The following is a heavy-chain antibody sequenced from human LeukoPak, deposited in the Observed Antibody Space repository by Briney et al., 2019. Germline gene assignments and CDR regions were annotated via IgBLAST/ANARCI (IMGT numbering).Heavy chain of an antibody. V-gene: IGHV3-23*01. CDR1: GYSFINYA. CDR3: AKSVDTTMVWNY. D-gene: IGHD5-18*01. Sequence: GGSLRLSCAASGYSFINYAMSWVRQAPGKGLEWVSGISGSGSSTYYADSVKGRFTISRNNSKNTLYLQMNSLRAEDTAIYYCAKSVDTTMVWNYWGQGTLVTVSS. J-gene: IGHJ4*02. CDR2: ISGSGSST.